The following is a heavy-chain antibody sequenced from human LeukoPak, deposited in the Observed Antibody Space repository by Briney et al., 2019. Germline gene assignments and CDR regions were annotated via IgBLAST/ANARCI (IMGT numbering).Heavy chain of an antibody. CDR1: GGSFSGYY. J-gene: IGHJ6*02. CDR2: INHSGST. V-gene: IGHV4-34*01. CDR3: ARGSRDGMDV. Sequence: PSETLSLTCAVYGGSFSGYYWSWIRQPPGKGLEWIGEINHSGSTNYNPSLKSRVTISVDTSKNQFSLKLSSVTAADTAVYYCARGSRDGMDVWGQGTTVTVSS.